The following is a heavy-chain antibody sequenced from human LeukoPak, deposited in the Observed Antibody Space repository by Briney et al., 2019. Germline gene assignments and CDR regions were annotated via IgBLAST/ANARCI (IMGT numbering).Heavy chain of an antibody. CDR3: ARLVGAATDPFDY. J-gene: IGHJ4*02. D-gene: IGHD2-15*01. Sequence: SETLSLTCTVSGGSISDYYWSWIRQPPGKGLEWMGYFSNSGSNNYNPSLKSGVSISVDTSKNQFSLNLSSVTAADTAVYYCARLVGAATDPFDYWGQGTLVTVSS. CDR1: GGSISDYY. V-gene: IGHV4-4*08. CDR2: FSNSGSN.